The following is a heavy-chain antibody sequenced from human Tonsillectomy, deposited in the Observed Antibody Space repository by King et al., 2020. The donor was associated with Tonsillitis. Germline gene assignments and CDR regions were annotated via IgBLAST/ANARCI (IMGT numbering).Heavy chain of an antibody. CDR3: ARVGHYDFWCGPEYYFDY. J-gene: IGHJ4*02. CDR2: IIPIFGTA. CDR1: GGTFSSYA. D-gene: IGHD3-3*01. Sequence: QLVQSGAEVKKPGSSVKVSCKASGGTFSSYAISWVRQAPGQGLEWMGGIIPIFGTANYAQKFQGRVTITADESTSTAYMELSSLRSEDTAVYYCARVGHYDFWCGPEYYFDYWGQGTLVTVSS. V-gene: IGHV1-69*01.